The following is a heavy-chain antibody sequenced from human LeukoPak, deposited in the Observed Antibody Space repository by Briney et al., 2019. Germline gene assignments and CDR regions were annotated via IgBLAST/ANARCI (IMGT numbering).Heavy chain of an antibody. Sequence: GSLRLSCAASGFTFSSYGMSWVRQPPGKGLEWIGTIYYSGSTYYNPSLKSRVTISVDTSKNQFSLKLSSVTAADTAVYYCARLSGYSYGLVDYWGQGTLVTVSS. CDR3: ARLSGYSYGLVDY. V-gene: IGHV4-39*01. CDR1: GFTFSSYG. CDR2: IYYSGST. D-gene: IGHD5-18*01. J-gene: IGHJ4*02.